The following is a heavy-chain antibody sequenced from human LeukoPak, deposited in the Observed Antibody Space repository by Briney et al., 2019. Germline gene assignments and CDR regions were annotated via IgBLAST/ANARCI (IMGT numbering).Heavy chain of an antibody. CDR2: TSFSGST. CDR1: GASISSYY. D-gene: IGHD3-9*01. J-gene: IGHJ6*03. CDR3: ARRNYDILTGFYGGGTYNYYYTDV. V-gene: IGHV4-59*08. Sequence: KTSETLSLTCTVSGASISSYYWTWIRQPPGKGLEWIGYTSFSGSTNYNPSLRSRVTISLDTSRNQFSLTLNAMTAADTAVYYCARRNYDILTGFYGGGTYNYYYTDVWGKGTTVIVSS.